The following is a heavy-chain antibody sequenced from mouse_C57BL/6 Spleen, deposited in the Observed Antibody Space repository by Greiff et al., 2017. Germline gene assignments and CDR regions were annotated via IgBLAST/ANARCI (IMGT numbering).Heavy chain of an antibody. CDR2: IYPGDGDT. CDR1: GYAFSSYW. J-gene: IGHJ4*01. CDR3: ARYLLDGYAMDY. V-gene: IGHV1-80*01. Sequence: VQLQESGAELVKPGASVKISCKASGYAFSSYWMNWVKQRPGKGLEWIGQIYPGDGDTNYNGKFKGKATLTADKSSSTAYMQLSSLTSEDSAVYFCARYLLDGYAMDYWGQGTSVTVSS. D-gene: IGHD2-3*01.